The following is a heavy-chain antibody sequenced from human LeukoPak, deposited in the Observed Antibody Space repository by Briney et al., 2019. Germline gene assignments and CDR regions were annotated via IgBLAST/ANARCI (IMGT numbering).Heavy chain of an antibody. CDR3: AKDFKSSGWYVLPYFDD. Sequence: GGPLRLFCAASGFTFSNYGMPWVRHAPGKGVEGVAVIWYDGSNEYYAASVRGRYTISRDNSKNTLYLQMSSLRAEDTAVYNCAKDFKSSGWYVLPYFDDWGEGCLVSVS. J-gene: IGHJ4*02. V-gene: IGHV3-33*06. D-gene: IGHD6-19*01. CDR1: GFTFSNYG. CDR2: IWYDGSNE.